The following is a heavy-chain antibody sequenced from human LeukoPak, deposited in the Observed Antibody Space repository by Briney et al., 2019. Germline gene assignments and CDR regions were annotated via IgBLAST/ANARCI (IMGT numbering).Heavy chain of an antibody. Sequence: SETLSLTCTVSGCSISSGYYWGWIRQPPGKGLEWIGSIYHSGSTYYNPSLKSRVTISVDTSKNQFSLKLSSVTAADTAVYYCASGYSNYGVVWFDPWGQGTLVTVSS. J-gene: IGHJ5*02. CDR3: ASGYSNYGVVWFDP. D-gene: IGHD4-11*01. V-gene: IGHV4-38-2*02. CDR1: GCSISSGYY. CDR2: IYHSGST.